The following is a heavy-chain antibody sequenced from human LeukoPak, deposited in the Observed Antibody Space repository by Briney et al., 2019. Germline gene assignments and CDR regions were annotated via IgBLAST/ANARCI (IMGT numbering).Heavy chain of an antibody. CDR2: INPNSGGT. Sequence: GASVKVSCKASGYTFTGYYMHWVRQAPGQGLEWMGWINPNSGGTNYAQKFQGRVTMTRDTSISTAYMELSRLRSDDTAVYYCARPLQPNYYDSSGYNYWGQGTLVTVSS. CDR3: ARPLQPNYYDSSGYNY. V-gene: IGHV1-2*02. D-gene: IGHD3-22*01. J-gene: IGHJ4*02. CDR1: GYTFTGYY.